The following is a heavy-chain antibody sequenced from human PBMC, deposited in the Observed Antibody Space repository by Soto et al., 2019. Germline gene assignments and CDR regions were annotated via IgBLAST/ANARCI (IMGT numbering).Heavy chain of an antibody. V-gene: IGHV4-34*01. Sequence: SETLSLTCAVYGGSFSGYYWSWIRQPPGKGLEWIGEINHSGSTNYNPSLKCRVTISVDTSKNQFSLKLSSVTAADTAVYYCVRGSGGYHYYYYYYGMDVWGQGTTVTVSS. CDR3: VRGSGGYHYYYYYYGMDV. J-gene: IGHJ6*02. CDR1: GGSFSGYY. CDR2: INHSGST. D-gene: IGHD3-10*01.